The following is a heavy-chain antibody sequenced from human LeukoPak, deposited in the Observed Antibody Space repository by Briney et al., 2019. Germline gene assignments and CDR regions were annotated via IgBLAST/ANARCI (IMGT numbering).Heavy chain of an antibody. CDR1: GFTFSSYT. Sequence: GGSLRLSRAASGFTFSSYTMNWVRQAPGKGLEWVSSITSSSSYIYYADSVKGRFTISRDNAKKSLYLQMNSLRADDTAVYYCAKGGLVHRFDPWGQGTLVTVSS. V-gene: IGHV3-21*04. CDR3: AKGGLVHRFDP. J-gene: IGHJ5*02. CDR2: ITSSSSYI.